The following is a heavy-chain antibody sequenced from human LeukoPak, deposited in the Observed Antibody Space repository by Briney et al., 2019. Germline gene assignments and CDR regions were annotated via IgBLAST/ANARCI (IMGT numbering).Heavy chain of an antibody. CDR3: ARDWKTNSFDY. J-gene: IGHJ4*02. CDR2: IYSGGST. CDR1: GFTVNSNY. Sequence: PGGSLRLSCAASGFTVNSNYMSWVRQAPGKGLEWVSVIYSGGSTYYADSVKGRFTISRHNSKNTLYLQMNSLRAEDTAVYYCARDWKTNSFDYWGQGTLVTVSS. V-gene: IGHV3-53*04. D-gene: IGHD1-1*01.